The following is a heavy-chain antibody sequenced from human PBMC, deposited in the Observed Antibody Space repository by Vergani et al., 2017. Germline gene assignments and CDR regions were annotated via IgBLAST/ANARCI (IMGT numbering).Heavy chain of an antibody. J-gene: IGHJ6*03. V-gene: IGHV4-34*01. Sequence: QVQLQQWGGGLLKPSETLSLTCVVNGGSFTSYHWTWIRQPPGEGLEWVGDIDHTGRPDYNPSLKSRLTMSVDKSRNRFSLTLNSVTATDTAIYFCARVNTETNGHLYYYYYMDVWGQGTAVTVS. CDR2: IDHTGRP. D-gene: IGHD4-11*01. CDR3: ARVNTETNGHLYYYYYMDV. CDR1: GGSFTSYH.